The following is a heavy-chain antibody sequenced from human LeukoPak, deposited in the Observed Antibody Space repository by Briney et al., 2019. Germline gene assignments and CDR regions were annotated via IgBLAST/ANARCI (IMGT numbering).Heavy chain of an antibody. CDR1: GFMFDDYG. CDR3: ARVGSAWSYFDY. Sequence: GGSLRLSCAASGFMFDDYGMSWVRQAPGKGLEWVSGINWNGGRTGYADSVKGRFTISRDNAKNSLYLQMNSLRAEDTALYYCARVGSAWSYFDYWGQGTLVTVSS. J-gene: IGHJ4*02. CDR2: INWNGGRT. D-gene: IGHD6-19*01. V-gene: IGHV3-20*04.